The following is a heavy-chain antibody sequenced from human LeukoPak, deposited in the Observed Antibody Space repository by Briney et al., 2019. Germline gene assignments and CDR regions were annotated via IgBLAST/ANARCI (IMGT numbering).Heavy chain of an antibody. CDR3: AKDQYNWNFEVSGPYDY. V-gene: IGHV3-23*01. CDR2: IRGSGGST. CDR1: GFTSSSYA. D-gene: IGHD1-7*01. Sequence: GGSLRLSCAASGFTSSSYAMSWVRQAPGKGLEWVSTIRGSGGSTYYADSVKGRFSISRDNSKSTLYLQMNSLRTEDTAAYYCAKDQYNWNFEVSGPYDYWGQGSLVTVSS. J-gene: IGHJ4*02.